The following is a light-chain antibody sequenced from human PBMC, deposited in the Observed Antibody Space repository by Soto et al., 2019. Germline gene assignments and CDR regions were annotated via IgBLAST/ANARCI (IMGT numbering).Light chain of an antibody. CDR1: SGHSSYA. J-gene: IGLJ7*01. Sequence: QLVLTQSPSASASLGASVKLTCTLSSGHSSYAIAWHQQQPEKGPRYLMKLNSDGSHNKGDGIPDRFSGSSSGAERYLTISSLQSEDGADYYCQTWGTGIQAVFGGGTQLTVL. V-gene: IGLV4-69*01. CDR3: QTWGTGIQAV. CDR2: LNSDGSH.